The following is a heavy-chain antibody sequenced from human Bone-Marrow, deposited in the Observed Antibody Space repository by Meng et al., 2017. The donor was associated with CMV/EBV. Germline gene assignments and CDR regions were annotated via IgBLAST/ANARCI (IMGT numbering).Heavy chain of an antibody. Sequence: GESLKISCAASGFTFTDFYMSWIRQAPGKGLEWISYISDNGYSIYYVESVKGRFTISRDNAKNSLYLQMHSLRAEDTAVYHCATRSASDYWGQGALVTVSS. CDR2: ISDNGYSI. J-gene: IGHJ4*02. CDR1: GFTFTDFY. CDR3: ATRSASDY. D-gene: IGHD2-2*01. V-gene: IGHV3-11*04.